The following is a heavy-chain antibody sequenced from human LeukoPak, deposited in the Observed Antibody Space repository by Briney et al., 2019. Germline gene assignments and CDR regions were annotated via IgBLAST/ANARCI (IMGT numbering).Heavy chain of an antibody. J-gene: IGHJ6*02. CDR3: AQGISYYYYYGVDV. CDR2: ISGSGGST. V-gene: IGHV3-23*01. D-gene: IGHD3-10*01. CDR1: GFTFSSNA. Sequence: GGSLRLSWAASGFTFSSNAMSCGRQAPGKGLGWVSAISGSGGSTYYPHSVKGRFTISRDNSKNTLYLQMNSLRAEDTAVYYCAQGISYYYYYGVDVWGQGTTVTVSS.